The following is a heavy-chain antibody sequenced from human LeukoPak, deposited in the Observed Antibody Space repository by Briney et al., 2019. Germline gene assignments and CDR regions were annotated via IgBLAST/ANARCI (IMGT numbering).Heavy chain of an antibody. CDR1: GYTFTSYD. CDR3: ARVVGYCTNGVCYSQKYYFDY. D-gene: IGHD2-8*01. Sequence: ASVKVSCKASGYTFTSYDINWVRQATGQGLEWMGWMNPNSGNTGYAQKFQGRVTITRNTSISTAYMEPSSLRSEDTAMYYCARVVGYCTNGVCYSQKYYFDYWGQGTLVTVSS. CDR2: MNPNSGNT. V-gene: IGHV1-8*03. J-gene: IGHJ4*02.